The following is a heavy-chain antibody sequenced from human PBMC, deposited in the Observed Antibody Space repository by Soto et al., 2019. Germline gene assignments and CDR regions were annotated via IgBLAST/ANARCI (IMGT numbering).Heavy chain of an antibody. V-gene: IGHV4-59*02. CDR3: AKATPGSSVHSDY. CDR2: IYYSGST. Sequence: SETLSLTCTVSGGSVSTYYWSWIRQPPGKGLEWIGYIYYSGSTNYNPSLKSRVTISVDTSKNQFSLKLSSVTAADTARYYCAKATPGSSVHSDYWREGTLGAVA. J-gene: IGHJ4*02. CDR1: GGSVSTYY. D-gene: IGHD2-15*01.